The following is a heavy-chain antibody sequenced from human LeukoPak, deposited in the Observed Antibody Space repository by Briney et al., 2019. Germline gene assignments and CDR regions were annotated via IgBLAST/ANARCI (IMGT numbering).Heavy chain of an antibody. J-gene: IGHJ3*02. Sequence: GASVKVSCKASGGTFISYAIGWVGQAPGQGLEWMGRIIPIFGTANYAQKFQGRVTITTDESTSTAYMKLSSLRSEDTAVYYCARGRYYDSSGYYYPDAFDIWGQGTMVTVSS. D-gene: IGHD3-22*01. CDR3: ARGRYYDSSGYYYPDAFDI. V-gene: IGHV1-69*05. CDR1: GGTFISYA. CDR2: IIPIFGTA.